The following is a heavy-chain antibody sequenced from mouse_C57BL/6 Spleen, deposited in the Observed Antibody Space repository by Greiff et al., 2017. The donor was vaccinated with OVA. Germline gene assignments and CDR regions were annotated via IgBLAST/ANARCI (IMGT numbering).Heavy chain of an antibody. J-gene: IGHJ3*01. CDR3: TLYYGSSPFAY. CDR1: GFTFSSYA. CDR2: ISSGGDYI. V-gene: IGHV5-9-1*02. D-gene: IGHD1-1*01. Sequence: EVKLMESGAGLVKPGGSLKLSCAASGFTFSSYAMSWVRQTPEKRLEWVAYISSGGDYIYYADTVKGRFTISRDNARNTLYLQMSSLKSEDTAMYYCTLYYGSSPFAYWGQGTLVTVSA.